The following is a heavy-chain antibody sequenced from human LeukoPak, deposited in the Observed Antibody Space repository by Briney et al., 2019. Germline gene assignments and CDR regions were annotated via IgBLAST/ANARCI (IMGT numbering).Heavy chain of an antibody. D-gene: IGHD6-19*01. Sequence: SETLSLTCTVSGGSITGYYWIWIRQPPGKGLEWIGYIYYTGSTNYNPSLKSRVTMSVDTSKNQFSLKLSSVTAADTAVYYCARDSGNGWGKFDYWGQGTLVTVSS. CDR2: IYYTGST. V-gene: IGHV4-59*01. J-gene: IGHJ4*02. CDR3: ARDSGNGWGKFDY. CDR1: GGSITGYY.